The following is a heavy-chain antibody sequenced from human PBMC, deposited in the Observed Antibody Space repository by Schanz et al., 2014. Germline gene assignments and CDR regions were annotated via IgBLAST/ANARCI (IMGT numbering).Heavy chain of an antibody. CDR2: MSATGADT. J-gene: IGHJ2*01. CDR3: AKGQGAVINNWYFDL. V-gene: IGHV3-23*04. D-gene: IGHD2-21*01. Sequence: EVQLVESGGGLVQPGGSLRLSCAASGFTFGNFFMSWVRQAPGKGLEWVSAMSATGADTYYADSVKGRFTISRDNSKSTLYLRMNSLRAEDTAVYYCAKGQGAVINNWYFDLWGRGTLVTVSS. CDR1: GFTFGNFF.